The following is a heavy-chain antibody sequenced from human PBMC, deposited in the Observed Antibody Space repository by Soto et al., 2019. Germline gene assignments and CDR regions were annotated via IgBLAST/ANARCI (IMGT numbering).Heavy chain of an antibody. D-gene: IGHD3-10*01. CDR1: GGSFSGYY. CDR3: ASPVI. J-gene: IGHJ4*02. Sequence: PSETLSLTCAVYGGSFSGYYCSWIRQPPGKGLEWIGEINHSGSTNYNPSLKSRVTISVDTSKNQFSLKLSSVTAADTAVYYCASPVIWGQGTLVTVSS. CDR2: INHSGST. V-gene: IGHV4-34*01.